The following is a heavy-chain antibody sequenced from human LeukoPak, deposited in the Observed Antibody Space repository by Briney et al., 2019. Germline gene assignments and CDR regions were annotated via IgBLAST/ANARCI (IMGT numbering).Heavy chain of an antibody. Sequence: GGSLRLSCAAPGFTFSSYWISWVRQAPGKGLEWVANIKQDGSEKYYVDSVKGRFTISRDNAKNSLYLQMNSLRAEDTAVYYCATSGYRSQPFDYWGQGTLATVSS. J-gene: IGHJ4*02. CDR1: GFTFSSYW. D-gene: IGHD6-19*01. CDR2: IKQDGSEK. V-gene: IGHV3-7*01. CDR3: ATSGYRSQPFDY.